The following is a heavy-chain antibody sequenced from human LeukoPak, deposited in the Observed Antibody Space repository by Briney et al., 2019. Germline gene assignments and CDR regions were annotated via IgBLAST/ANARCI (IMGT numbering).Heavy chain of an antibody. J-gene: IGHJ4*02. D-gene: IGHD3-22*01. CDR1: GFTFSSHW. CDR3: ARVMYYYHSSGSIAVYYFDY. Sequence: PGGSLRLSCAASGFTFSSHWMHWVRQAPGKGLVWVSRINSDGSTTSYADSEKGRFTISRDNAKNTLYLQRNSLRAEDTAVYYCARVMYYYHSSGSIAVYYFDYWGQGTLVTVSS. V-gene: IGHV3-74*01. CDR2: INSDGSTT.